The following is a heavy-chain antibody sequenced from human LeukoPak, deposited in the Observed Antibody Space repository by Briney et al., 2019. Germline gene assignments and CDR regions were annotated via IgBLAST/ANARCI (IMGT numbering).Heavy chain of an antibody. CDR1: GGSISSYY. D-gene: IGHD1-26*01. V-gene: IGHV4-4*07. CDR2: IYTSGSN. CDR3: ARALSGTYLGDAFDI. J-gene: IGHJ3*02. Sequence: PSETLSLTCTVFGGSISSYYWSWIRQPAGKGLEWIGRIYTSGSNTYNPSLKSRVTMSVDTSKNQFSLKLSSVTAADTAMYYCARALSGTYLGDAFDIWGQGTMVTVSS.